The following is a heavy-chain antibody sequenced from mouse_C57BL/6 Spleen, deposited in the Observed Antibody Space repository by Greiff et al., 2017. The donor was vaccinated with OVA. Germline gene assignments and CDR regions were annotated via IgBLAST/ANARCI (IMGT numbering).Heavy chain of an antibody. CDR2: ISYDGSN. J-gene: IGHJ1*03. D-gene: IGHD2-2*01. CDR3: ARDRRGYGYDNWYFDV. V-gene: IGHV3-6*01. Sequence: EVKLQESGPGLVKPSQSLSLTCSVTGYSITSGYYWNWIRQFPGNKLEWMGYISYDGSNNYNPSLKNRISITRDTSKNQFFLKLNSVTTEDTATYYCARDRRGYGYDNWYFDVWGTGTTVTVSS. CDR1: GYSITSGYY.